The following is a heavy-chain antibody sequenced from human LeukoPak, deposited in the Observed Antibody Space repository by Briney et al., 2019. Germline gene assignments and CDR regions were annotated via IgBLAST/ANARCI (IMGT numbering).Heavy chain of an antibody. V-gene: IGHV4-59*01. CDR2: VYYSGTT. D-gene: IGHD1-7*01. CDR3: ARDPAGTVAHS. J-gene: IGHJ4*02. Sequence: PSETLSLTCTVSGGSISTYYWSWIRQPPGKGLEWIGFVYYSGTTEYNPSLKSRTTISVDTSKNQFSLELSSVTAADTAVYYCARDPAGTVAHSWGQGILVTVS. CDR1: GGSISTYY.